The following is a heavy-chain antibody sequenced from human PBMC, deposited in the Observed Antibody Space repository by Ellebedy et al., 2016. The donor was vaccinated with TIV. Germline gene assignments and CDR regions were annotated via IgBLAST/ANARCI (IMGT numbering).Heavy chain of an antibody. V-gene: IGHV4-4*02. CDR1: GDSISSSKW. D-gene: IGHD3-9*01. Sequence: MPSETLSLTCAVSGDSISSSKWWSWVRQPPGKGLEWIGEIYHTGTTNYNPSLKSRVTISLDKSKNQFSLKLSSVTAADTAVYFCARSHYDFLTGPCGFDFWGQGTLVTVSS. CDR2: IYHTGTT. J-gene: IGHJ4*02. CDR3: ARSHYDFLTGPCGFDF.